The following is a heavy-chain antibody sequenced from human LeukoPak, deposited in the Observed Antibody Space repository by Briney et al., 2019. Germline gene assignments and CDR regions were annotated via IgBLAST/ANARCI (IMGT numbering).Heavy chain of an antibody. CDR2: ISGSSGST. V-gene: IGHV3-23*01. Sequence: GGSLRLSCAASGFTFSSYAMSWVRQAPGKGLEWVSAISGSSGSTYYADSVKGRFTISRDSSKNTLYLQMNSLRAEDTAVYYCAKDSVYSSSWYAGDYWGQGTLVTVSA. CDR3: AKDSVYSSSWYAGDY. D-gene: IGHD6-13*01. CDR1: GFTFSSYA. J-gene: IGHJ4*02.